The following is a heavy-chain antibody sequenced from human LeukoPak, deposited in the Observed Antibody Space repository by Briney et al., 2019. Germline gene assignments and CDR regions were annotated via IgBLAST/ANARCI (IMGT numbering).Heavy chain of an antibody. J-gene: IGHJ4*02. V-gene: IGHV4-39*01. CDR3: ARHRRVTNWYVDF. Sequence: PSETLSLTCTVSGGSISTNSNFFWGWIRQPPGKGLDWIGIIYYSGTTYYNPPLKSRVTIFVDTSKNLFSLRLTSVTAADTAVYYCARHRRVTNWYVDFWGQGTLVTVSS. CDR2: IYYSGTT. CDR1: GGSISTNSNFF. D-gene: IGHD1-1*01.